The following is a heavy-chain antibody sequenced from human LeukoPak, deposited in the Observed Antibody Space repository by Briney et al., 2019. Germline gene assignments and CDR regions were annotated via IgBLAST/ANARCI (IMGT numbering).Heavy chain of an antibody. CDR1: GGTFNTSA. D-gene: IGHD2-21*02. Sequence: ASVKVSCKASGGTFNTSAITWVRQVPGQGLEWMGGIIPIFGTANSAQKFQGRVTITADKSTSTAYMELSSLRSEDTAVYYCANDLQGTATPFDYWGQGTLVSVSS. CDR2: IIPIFGTA. J-gene: IGHJ4*02. CDR3: ANDLQGTATPFDY. V-gene: IGHV1-69*06.